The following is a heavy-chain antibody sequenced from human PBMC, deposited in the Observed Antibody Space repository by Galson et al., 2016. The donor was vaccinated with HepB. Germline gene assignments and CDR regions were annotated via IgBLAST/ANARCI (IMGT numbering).Heavy chain of an antibody. Sequence: ETLSLTCTVSGGSVSGQYWNWIRQPPGKGLEWIGYISNSGDSKYKPSLQSRVTISIDTFRNQFSLNLRSVTAADTAVYYCARSFGSGNYLDSWGQGALVTVSS. CDR3: ARSFGSGNYLDS. J-gene: IGHJ5*01. CDR2: ISNSGDS. V-gene: IGHV4-59*02. D-gene: IGHD3-10*01. CDR1: GGSVSGQY.